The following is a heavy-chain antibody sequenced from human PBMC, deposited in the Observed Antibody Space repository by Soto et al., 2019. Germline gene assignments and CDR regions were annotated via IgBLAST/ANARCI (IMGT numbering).Heavy chain of an antibody. CDR3: ARYQKGPFDY. CDR2: IYYTGST. Sequence: TLSLTCTVSGGSISSGDYYWSWIRQPPGKGLEWIGYIYYTGSTYYNPSLKSRLTISVDTSKNQFSLKLTSVTAADTAVYFCARYQKGPFDYWGQGTLVTVSS. J-gene: IGHJ4*02. D-gene: IGHD2-2*01. V-gene: IGHV4-30-4*01. CDR1: GGSISSGDYY.